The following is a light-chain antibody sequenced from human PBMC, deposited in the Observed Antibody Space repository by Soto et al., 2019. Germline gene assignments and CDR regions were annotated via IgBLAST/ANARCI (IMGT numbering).Light chain of an antibody. CDR2: DAS. V-gene: IGKV1-17*01. Sequence: DLQMTQSPSSLSASVGDRVTITCRASQGIRNDLGWYQQKPGKAPQRLIYDASSLQGEVPSRFRGSGSGTEFTLTISSLQPEDSATYYCLQHDAYPLTFGGGTKVEIK. J-gene: IGKJ4*01. CDR3: LQHDAYPLT. CDR1: QGIRND.